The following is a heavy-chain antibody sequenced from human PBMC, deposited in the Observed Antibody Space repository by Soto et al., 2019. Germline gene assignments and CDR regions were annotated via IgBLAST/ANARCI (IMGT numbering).Heavy chain of an antibody. V-gene: IGHV4-34*01. CDR2: INYSGTT. Sequence: SETLSLTCAVYGGSFSGYYWSWIRQPPGKGLEWIGSINYSGTTYYNPSLKSRLTISVDTSKNHFSLKLRSVTAADAAVYYCTSALTVTASYNWFDPWGQGTLVTVSS. CDR1: GGSFSGYY. D-gene: IGHD2-21*02. J-gene: IGHJ5*02. CDR3: TSALTVTASYNWFDP.